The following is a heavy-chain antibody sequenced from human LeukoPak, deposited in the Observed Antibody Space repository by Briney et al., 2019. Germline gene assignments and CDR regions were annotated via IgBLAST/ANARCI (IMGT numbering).Heavy chain of an antibody. CDR3: ARLSGYYYAYGDF. J-gene: IGHJ4*02. Sequence: SEPLSLTCTVSGGSIHSSTSYWGWIRQPPGKGLEWIGTIYYTGSTYYNPSLKSRITISVDTSKNQFSLNLSSVTAADTAVYHCARLSGYYYAYGDFWGQGTLVTVSS. CDR1: GGSIHSSTSY. CDR2: IYYTGST. V-gene: IGHV4-39*01. D-gene: IGHD5-18*01.